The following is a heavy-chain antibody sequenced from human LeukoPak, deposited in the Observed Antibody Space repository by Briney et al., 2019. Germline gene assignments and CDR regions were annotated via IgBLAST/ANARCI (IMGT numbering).Heavy chain of an antibody. CDR2: IGGSSSSL. CDR3: AKEAGQDYGALDAFDV. D-gene: IGHD4-17*01. CDR1: GFTFSIYN. Sequence: GGSLRLSCAASGFTFSIYNMNWVRQAPGQGLEWVSSIGGSSSSLYYAQSLKGRFTISRDNARNSLYLQMNNLRAEDTAVYYCAKEAGQDYGALDAFDVWGLGTMVTVSS. V-gene: IGHV3-21*01. J-gene: IGHJ3*01.